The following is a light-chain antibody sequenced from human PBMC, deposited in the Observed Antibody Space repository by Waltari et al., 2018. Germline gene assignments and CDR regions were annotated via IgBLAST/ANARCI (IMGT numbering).Light chain of an antibody. J-gene: IGKJ1*01. CDR3: QQHYSSLWT. CDR1: QGISTS. V-gene: IGKV1-NL1*01. CDR2: LTS. Sequence: DIQMTQSPSSLSASVGDRVTITCRASQGISTSLAGYQQKPGKAPKLLLYLTSRLESGVPSRFSGSGSGTDYTLTISSLQPEDFATYYCQQHYSSLWTFGQGTKVEIK.